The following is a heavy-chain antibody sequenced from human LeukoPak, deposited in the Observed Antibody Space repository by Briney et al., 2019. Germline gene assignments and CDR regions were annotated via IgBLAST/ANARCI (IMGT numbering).Heavy chain of an antibody. J-gene: IGHJ6*03. Sequence: ASVKVSCKASGYTFTGYYMHWVRQAPGQGLEWMGWSNPNSGGTNYAQKFQGRVTMTRDTSISTAYMELSRLRSDDTAVYYCARDPGYCSGGSCHYYYMDVWGKGTTVTVSS. CDR1: GYTFTGYY. V-gene: IGHV1-2*02. D-gene: IGHD2-15*01. CDR2: SNPNSGGT. CDR3: ARDPGYCSGGSCHYYYMDV.